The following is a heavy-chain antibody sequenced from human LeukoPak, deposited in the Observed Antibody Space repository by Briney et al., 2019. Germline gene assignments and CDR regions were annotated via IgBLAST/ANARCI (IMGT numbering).Heavy chain of an antibody. J-gene: IGHJ4*02. CDR2: ISISGGST. Sequence: PGGSLRLSCAASGFTFSNYAMGWVRQAPGKGLEWVSVISISGGSTYYADSVKGRFTISRDNSKNTLYLQMNSLRAEDTAVYYCAKDMAYFDYWGQGTLVTVSS. D-gene: IGHD5-24*01. CDR1: GFTFSNYA. CDR3: AKDMAYFDY. V-gene: IGHV3-23*01.